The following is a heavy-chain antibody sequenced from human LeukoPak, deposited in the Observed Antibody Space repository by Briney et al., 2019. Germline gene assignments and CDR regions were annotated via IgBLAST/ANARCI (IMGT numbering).Heavy chain of an antibody. V-gene: IGHV4-31*03. CDR1: GGSISSGGYY. J-gene: IGHJ4*02. D-gene: IGHD5-18*01. CDR3: ATLSYLRTYFDY. Sequence: SETLSLTCTVSGGSISSGGYYWSWIRQHPGKGLEWIGYIYYSGSTYYNPSLKSRVTISVDTSKNQFSLKLSSVTAADTAVYYCATLSYLRTYFDYWGQGTLVTVSS. CDR2: IYYSGST.